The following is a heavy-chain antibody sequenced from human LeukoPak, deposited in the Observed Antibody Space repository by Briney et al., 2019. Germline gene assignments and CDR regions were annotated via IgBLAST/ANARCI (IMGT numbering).Heavy chain of an antibody. CDR2: ISAGGDTT. V-gene: IGHV3-23*01. Sequence: GGSLRLSCAASGFTFSSYAMSRVRQAPGKGLEWVSAISAGGDTTYTADSVRGRFTISRDNSKNTLYLQMNTLTAEDTALYYCAGISYSGTWPVGYWGQGTLVTVTA. D-gene: IGHD6-6*01. CDR3: AGISYSGTWPVGY. J-gene: IGHJ4*02. CDR1: GFTFSSYA.